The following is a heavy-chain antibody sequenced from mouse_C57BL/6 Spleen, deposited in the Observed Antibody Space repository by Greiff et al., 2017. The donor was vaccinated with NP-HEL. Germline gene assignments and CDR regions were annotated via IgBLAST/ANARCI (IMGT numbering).Heavy chain of an antibody. Sequence: EVQLQQSGPELVKPGASVKISCKASGYTFTDYYMNWVKQSHGKSLEWIGDINPNNGGTSYNQKFKGKATLTVDKSSSTAYMELRSLTSEDSAVYYCASSVITTVDYYAMDYWGQGTSVTVSS. CDR1: GYTFTDYY. CDR2: INPNNGGT. CDR3: ASSVITTVDYYAMDY. D-gene: IGHD1-1*01. J-gene: IGHJ4*01. V-gene: IGHV1-26*01.